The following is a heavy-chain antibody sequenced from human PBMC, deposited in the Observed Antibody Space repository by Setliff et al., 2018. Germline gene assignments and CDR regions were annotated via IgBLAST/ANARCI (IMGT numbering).Heavy chain of an antibody. D-gene: IGHD6-13*01. CDR3: ATADVIIAAAGNSKYILYY. J-gene: IGHJ4*02. Sequence: ASVKVSCKVPGYTLTELSMHWVRQAPGKGLEWMGGFDPEDGETIYAQKFQGRVTMTEDTSTDTAYMELSSLRSEDTAVYYCATADVIIAAAGNSKYILYYWGQGTLVTVSS. CDR1: GYTLTELS. CDR2: FDPEDGET. V-gene: IGHV1-24*01.